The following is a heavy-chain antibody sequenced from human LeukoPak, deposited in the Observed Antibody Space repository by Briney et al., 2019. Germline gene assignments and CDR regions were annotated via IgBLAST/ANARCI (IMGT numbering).Heavy chain of an antibody. V-gene: IGHV4-59*01. Sequence: SETLSLTCTVSGGSISSYYWSWIRQPPGKGLEWIGYIYYSGSTNYNPSLKSRVTISVDTSKNQFSLKLRSVTAADTAVYYCARGKIGSRRAYYYHYMDVWGKGTTVTVSS. CDR3: ARGKIGSRRAYYYHYMDV. J-gene: IGHJ6*03. CDR2: IYYSGST. CDR1: GGSISSYY. D-gene: IGHD1-14*01.